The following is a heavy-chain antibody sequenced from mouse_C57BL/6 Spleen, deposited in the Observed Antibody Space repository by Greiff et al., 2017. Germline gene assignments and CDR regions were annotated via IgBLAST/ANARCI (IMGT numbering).Heavy chain of an antibody. Sequence: VQLQQSGPGLVKPSQSLSLTCSVTGYSITSGYYWNWIRQFPGNKLEWMGYISYDGSNNYNPSLKNRISITRDTSKNQFFLKLNSVTTEDTATYYCAKRGGDYDYDVGAMDYWGQGTSVTVSS. J-gene: IGHJ4*01. CDR3: AKRGGDYDYDVGAMDY. CDR2: ISYDGSN. V-gene: IGHV3-6*01. CDR1: GYSITSGYY. D-gene: IGHD2-4*01.